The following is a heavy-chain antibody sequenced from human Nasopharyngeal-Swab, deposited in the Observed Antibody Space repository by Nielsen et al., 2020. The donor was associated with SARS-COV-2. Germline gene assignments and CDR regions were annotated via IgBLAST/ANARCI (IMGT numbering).Heavy chain of an antibody. CDR1: GGTFSSYA. D-gene: IGHD6-19*01. Sequence: SVKVSCKASGGTFSSYAISWVRQAPGQGLEWMGGIIPIFGTANYAQKFQGRVTITADESTSTAYMELSSLRSEDTAVYYCARDNTAVAGTVSYWGQGTLVTVSS. V-gene: IGHV1-69*13. J-gene: IGHJ4*02. CDR3: ARDNTAVAGTVSY. CDR2: IIPIFGTA.